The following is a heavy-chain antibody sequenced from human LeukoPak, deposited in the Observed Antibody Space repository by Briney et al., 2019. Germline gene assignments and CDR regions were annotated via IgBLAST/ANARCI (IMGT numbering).Heavy chain of an antibody. CDR3: ARDPRLVRTYSDYYYMDV. Sequence: GGSLRLSCAASGFTFSSYSMNWVRQAPGEGLEWVSSITSSSSSIYYADSVKGRITISRDNARNSLYLQMNSLRAEDTAAYYCARDPRLVRTYSDYYYMDVWGKGTTVTVSS. D-gene: IGHD4-23*01. CDR1: GFTFSSYS. V-gene: IGHV3-21*01. CDR2: ITSSSSSI. J-gene: IGHJ6*03.